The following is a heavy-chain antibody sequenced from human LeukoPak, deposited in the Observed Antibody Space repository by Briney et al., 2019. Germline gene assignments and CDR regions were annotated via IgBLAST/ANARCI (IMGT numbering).Heavy chain of an antibody. J-gene: IGHJ6*02. Sequence: GGSLRLSCTASGFTFSDYYMNWVRQAPGKGLEWISYIGPKSETKYYADSVKGRFTISRDNAENSLYLQMNSLRAEDTAVYYCARDIGFTVVRGAMLYYYAMDVWGQGTTVTISS. D-gene: IGHD3-10*01. CDR2: IGPKSETK. CDR1: GFTFSDYY. V-gene: IGHV3-11*01. CDR3: ARDIGFTVVRGAMLYYYAMDV.